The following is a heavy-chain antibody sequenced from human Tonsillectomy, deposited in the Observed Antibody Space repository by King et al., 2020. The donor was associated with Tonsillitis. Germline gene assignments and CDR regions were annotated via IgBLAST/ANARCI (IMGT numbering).Heavy chain of an antibody. V-gene: IGHV3-30*02. J-gene: IGHJ4*02. CDR3: AKAWSGAWFSSSWYWSDPVPVSDY. Sequence: VQLVESGGGVVQPGGSLRLSCAASGFTFSSYGMHWVRQAPDKGLEWVAFIRYDGSNKYYGDSVKGRFTISRDNSKNTLYLQMNSLRAEDTAVYYCAKAWSGAWFSSSWYWSDPVPVSDYWRQGTLVTVSS. D-gene: IGHD6-13*01. CDR2: IRYDGSNK. CDR1: GFTFSSYG.